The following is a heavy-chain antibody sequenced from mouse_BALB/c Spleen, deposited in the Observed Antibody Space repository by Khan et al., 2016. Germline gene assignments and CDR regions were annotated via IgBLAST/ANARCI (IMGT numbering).Heavy chain of an antibody. V-gene: IGHV9-1*02. CDR1: GYTFTNYG. D-gene: IGHD1-1*01. CDR3: AREEGTTVVPPGYFDV. Sequence: QIQLVQSGPELKKPGETVKISCKASGYTFTNYGMNWVKQAPGKGLKWMGWINTYTGEPTYADDFKGRFAFSLETSASTAYLQINNLKNEDMATYFCAREEGTTVVPPGYFDVWGAGTTVTVSS. J-gene: IGHJ1*01. CDR2: INTYTGEP.